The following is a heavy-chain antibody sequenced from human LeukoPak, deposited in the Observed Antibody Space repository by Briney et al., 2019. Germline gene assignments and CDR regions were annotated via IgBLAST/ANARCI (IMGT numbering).Heavy chain of an antibody. CDR1: GGSVSSSSYY. CDR2: IYYSGST. V-gene: IGHV4-39*07. D-gene: IGHD3-16*01. CDR3: ARDGGAGLYYYYMDV. J-gene: IGHJ6*03. Sequence: SETLSLTCTVSGGSVSSSSYYWGWIRQPPGKGLEWIGSIYYSGSTYYNPSLKSRVTISVDTSKNQFSLKLSSVTAADTAVYYCARDGGAGLYYYYMDVWGKGTTVTVSS.